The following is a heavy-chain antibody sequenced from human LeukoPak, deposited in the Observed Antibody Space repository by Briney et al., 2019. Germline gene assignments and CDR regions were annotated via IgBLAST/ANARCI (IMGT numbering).Heavy chain of an antibody. CDR2: TTTSGGTT. J-gene: IGHJ4*02. CDR3: ATARGGY. CDR1: TLTFSSYA. V-gene: IGHV3-23*01. D-gene: IGHD2-15*01. Sequence: GGSLRLSCAASTLTFSSYAVSWVRQAPGKGLEWVSGTTTSGGTTYHADSVKGRFTISRDNSKNTLSLQMTSLRAEDTAVYYCATARGGYWGQGALVTVSS.